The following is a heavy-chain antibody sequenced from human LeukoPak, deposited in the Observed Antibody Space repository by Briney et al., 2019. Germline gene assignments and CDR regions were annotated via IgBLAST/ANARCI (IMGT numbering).Heavy chain of an antibody. CDR3: ARVNNPDY. D-gene: IGHD1/OR15-1a*01. CDR2: ISSSGSTI. V-gene: IGHV3-48*03. Sequence: GGSLRLSCAASGFTCSSYERNWVRQAPGKGLEWVSYISSSGSTIYYADSVKGRFTISRDNAKNSLYLQMNSLRAEDTAVYYGARVNNPDYWGQGTLVTVSS. CDR1: GFTCSSYE. J-gene: IGHJ4*02.